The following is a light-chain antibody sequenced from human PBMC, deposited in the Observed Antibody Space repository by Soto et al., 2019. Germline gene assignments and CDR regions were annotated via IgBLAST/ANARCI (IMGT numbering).Light chain of an antibody. CDR2: RAS. CDR1: HSVSSNF. Sequence: EIVLTQSPDTLSLSPGERATVSCRASHSVSSNFLAWYQHRPGQAPRLLIHRASNRATGIPDRFSGSGSGTEFTLTISTLEPEDFAVFYCQQYGSSPWTFGQGTKVEIK. J-gene: IGKJ1*01. V-gene: IGKV3-20*01. CDR3: QQYGSSPWT.